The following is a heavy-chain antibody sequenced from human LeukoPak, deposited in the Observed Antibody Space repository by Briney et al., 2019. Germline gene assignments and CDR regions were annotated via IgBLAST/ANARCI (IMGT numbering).Heavy chain of an antibody. Sequence: PGGSLRLSCAASGFTFSSYWMSWVRQAPGKGLEWVANIKQDGSNKYYADSVKGRFTISRDNSKNTLYLQMNSLRAEDTAVYYCAKVWRTGTTYYFDYWGQGTLVTVSS. CDR1: GFTFSSYW. D-gene: IGHD1-1*01. J-gene: IGHJ4*02. CDR2: IKQDGSNK. V-gene: IGHV3-7*01. CDR3: AKVWRTGTTYYFDY.